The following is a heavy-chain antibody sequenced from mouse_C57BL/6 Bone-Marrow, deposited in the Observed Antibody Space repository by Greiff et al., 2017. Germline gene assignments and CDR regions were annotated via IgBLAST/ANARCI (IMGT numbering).Heavy chain of an antibody. CDR1: GFTFSSSA. J-gene: IGHJ4*01. CDR2: ISDGGSYT. CDR3: ARDFYAMDY. V-gene: IGHV5-4*01. Sequence: EVQLQESGGGLVKPGGSLKLSCAASGFTFSSSAMSWVRQTPEKRLEWVATISDGGSYTYYPDNVKGRFTISRDNAKNNLYLQMSHLKSEDTAMYYCARDFYAMDYWGQGTSVTVSS.